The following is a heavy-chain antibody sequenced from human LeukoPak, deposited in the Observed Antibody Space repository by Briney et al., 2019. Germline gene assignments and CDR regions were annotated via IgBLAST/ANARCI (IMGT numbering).Heavy chain of an antibody. Sequence: PGGSLRLSCAASGFTFSSYWMHWVRQAPGKGLVWVSRINSDGSSTSYADSVKGRFTISRDNSKNTLYLQMNSLRAEDTAVYYCARALPGYYYDSSGYYLKYWGQGTLVTVSS. D-gene: IGHD3-22*01. CDR1: GFTFSSYW. CDR2: INSDGSST. V-gene: IGHV3-74*01. J-gene: IGHJ4*02. CDR3: ARALPGYYYDSSGYYLKY.